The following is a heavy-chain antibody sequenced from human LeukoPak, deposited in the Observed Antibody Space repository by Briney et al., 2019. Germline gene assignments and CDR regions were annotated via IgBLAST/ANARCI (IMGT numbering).Heavy chain of an antibody. CDR1: AFTFSSYS. V-gene: IGHV3-48*04. D-gene: IGHD6-19*01. J-gene: IGHJ4*02. Sequence: GGSLRLSCAASAFTFSSYSMNWVRQAPGKGLEWVSYISSSSSTIYYADSVKGRFTISRDNAKNSLYLQMNSLRAEDTAVYYCARVGGIAVAGPDYWGQGTLVTVSS. CDR3: ARVGGIAVAGPDY. CDR2: ISSSSSTI.